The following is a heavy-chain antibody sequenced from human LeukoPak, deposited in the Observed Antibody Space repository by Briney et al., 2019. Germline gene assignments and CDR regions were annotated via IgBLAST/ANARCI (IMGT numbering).Heavy chain of an antibody. Sequence: GGSLRLXCVGPGFTFNGHSMKWVRQAPGKGVESLSYISSSSYHRYYSDSVRGRFTISIDNAKHSVYLQMNSLRAEDTAVYFCARDRAGYNWVDYWGQGTLVSVSS. D-gene: IGHD5-24*01. CDR1: GFTFNGHS. V-gene: IGHV3-48*01. CDR3: ARDRAGYNWVDY. CDR2: ISSSSYHR. J-gene: IGHJ4*02.